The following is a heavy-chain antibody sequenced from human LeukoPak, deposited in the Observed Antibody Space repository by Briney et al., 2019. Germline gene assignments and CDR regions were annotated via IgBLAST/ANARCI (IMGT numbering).Heavy chain of an antibody. CDR1: GDSVSSNSAA. J-gene: IGHJ4*02. D-gene: IGHD6-19*01. V-gene: IGHV6-1*01. CDR3: ARARYSSAWYASRAYFFDY. Sequence: SQTLSLTCAISGDSVSSNSAAWSLIRQSPSRGLEWLGKTYYRSKWYNDYAVSVKSRMTINPDTSKNQFSLQLNSVTPEDTAVYYCARARYSSAWYASRAYFFDYWGQGTLVTVSS. CDR2: TYYRSKWYN.